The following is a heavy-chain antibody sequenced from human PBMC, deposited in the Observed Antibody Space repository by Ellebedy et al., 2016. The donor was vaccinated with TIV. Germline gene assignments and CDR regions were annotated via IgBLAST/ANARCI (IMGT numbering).Heavy chain of an antibody. CDR1: GFTFSSYE. Sequence: GESLKISCAASGFTFSSYEMKWVRQAPGKRLEWVSYISSSGSAIYYADSVKGRFSISRDNAKNSLYLPLNSMRAEYTAVYYCARFKHYYGMDVWGQGTTVTVSS. J-gene: IGHJ6*02. CDR2: ISSSGSAI. CDR3: ARFKHYYGMDV. V-gene: IGHV3-48*03.